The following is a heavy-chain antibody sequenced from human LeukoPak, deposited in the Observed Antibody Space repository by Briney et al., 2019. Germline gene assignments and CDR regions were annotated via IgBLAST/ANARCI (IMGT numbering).Heavy chain of an antibody. CDR1: GGSINSYY. CDR2: IYTTGNT. J-gene: IGHJ5*02. CDR3: ARGKYYYDSNSSYRYFDP. D-gene: IGHD3-22*01. Sequence: SETLSLTCIVSGGSINSYYWSWIRQPAGKGLEWIGRIYTTGNTNYNPSLKSRVTMSIDTSEKQFSLKLSSVTAADTAVYYCARGKYYYDSNSSYRYFDPYGQGTLVTVSS. V-gene: IGHV4-4*07.